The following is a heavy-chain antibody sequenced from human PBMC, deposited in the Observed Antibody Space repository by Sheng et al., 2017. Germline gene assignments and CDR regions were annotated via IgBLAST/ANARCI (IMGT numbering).Heavy chain of an antibody. CDR2: IRNAAYSYTT. CDR3: ATIEKATIYGMDV. V-gene: IGHV3-72*01. J-gene: IGHJ6*02. Sequence: EVQLVESGGGLVQPGGSLRLSCAASGFSFGAHYMDWVRQAPGKGLEWVGRIRNAAYSYTTEYAASVKGRFIISRDDSQNTLDLQMNSLRMDDTAVYYCATIEKATIYGMDVWGQGTTVTVSS. D-gene: IGHD5-12*01. CDR1: GFSFGAHY.